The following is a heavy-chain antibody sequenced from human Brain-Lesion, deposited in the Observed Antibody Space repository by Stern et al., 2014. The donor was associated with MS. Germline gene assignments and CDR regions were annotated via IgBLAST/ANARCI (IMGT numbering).Heavy chain of an antibody. J-gene: IGHJ5*02. CDR2: IYYSGNT. D-gene: IGHD2-15*01. V-gene: IGHV4-39*02. CDR3: AGEEDIRYCSGGSCTGNWFDP. CDR1: GGSVSSTSYA. Sequence: QVQLQQSGPGLVKPSETLSLTCTVAGGSVSSTSYAWAWIRQPPGKGLEWIGTIYYSGNTYYSPSLKSRLTISLDTSKTQFSLQRRFVTAADTAVYYCAGEEDIRYCSGGSCTGNWFDPWGQGTLVTVSS.